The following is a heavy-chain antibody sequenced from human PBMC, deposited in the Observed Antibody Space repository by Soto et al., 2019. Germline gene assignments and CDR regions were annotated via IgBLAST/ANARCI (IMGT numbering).Heavy chain of an antibody. V-gene: IGHV4-4*07. D-gene: IGHD3-22*01. CDR1: GASIKSYY. Sequence: PSETLSLTCSVSGASIKSYYWAWIRQPAGKGLEWIGRIFASGTTNYNPSLRSRVTLSIDTSKNQFSLKLSSVTAADTAVYYCARDSSGYYFAWFDPWGQGTLVTVSS. CDR2: IFASGTT. CDR3: ARDSSGYYFAWFDP. J-gene: IGHJ5*02.